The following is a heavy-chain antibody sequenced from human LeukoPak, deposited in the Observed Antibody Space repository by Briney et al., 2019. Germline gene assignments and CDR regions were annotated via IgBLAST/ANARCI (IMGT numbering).Heavy chain of an antibody. Sequence: PGRSLRLSCAASGFTFDDYAMHRVRQAPGKGLEWVSGISWNSGSIGYADSVKGRFTISRDNDKNSVYLQMNSLRDEDTALYYCAKTYYSDFENAFDLWGQGTMVTVSS. V-gene: IGHV3-9*01. D-gene: IGHD1-26*01. J-gene: IGHJ3*01. CDR2: ISWNSGSI. CDR3: AKTYYSDFENAFDL. CDR1: GFTFDDYA.